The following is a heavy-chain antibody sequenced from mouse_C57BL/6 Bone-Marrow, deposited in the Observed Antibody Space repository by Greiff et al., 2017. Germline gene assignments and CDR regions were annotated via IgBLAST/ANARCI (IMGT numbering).Heavy chain of an antibody. CDR2: INPSTGGT. D-gene: IGHD1-1*01. V-gene: IGHV1-42*01. CDR3: AKAHYYGLDD. J-gene: IGHJ2*01. Sequence: VQLQQSGPELVKPGASVKISCKASGYSFTGYYMNWVKQSPEKSLEWIGEINPSTGGTTSNQKFKAKATLTVDKSSSTAYMQLKSLTSEDAAVYYCAKAHYYGLDDWGQGTTLTVSS. CDR1: GYSFTGYY.